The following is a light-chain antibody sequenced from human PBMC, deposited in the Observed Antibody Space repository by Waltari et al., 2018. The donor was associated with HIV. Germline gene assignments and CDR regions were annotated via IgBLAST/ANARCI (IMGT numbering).Light chain of an antibody. J-gene: IGLJ2*01. V-gene: IGLV2-23*02. CDR2: EVS. CDR3: CSYASDRSVL. Sequence: QSALTQPAYVSGSPGQSITFSCTGTSRDIGSSNIVSWFQQHPGKAPKLMIYEVSKRPSGVSYRFSGSKSGNTASLTISGLQAEDEADYYCCSYASDRSVLFGGGTKLTVL. CDR1: SRDIGSSNI.